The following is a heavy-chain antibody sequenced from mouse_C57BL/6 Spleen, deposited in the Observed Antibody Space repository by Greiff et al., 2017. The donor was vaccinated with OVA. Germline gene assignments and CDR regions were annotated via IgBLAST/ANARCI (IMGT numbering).Heavy chain of an antibody. CDR2: ISSGGSYT. V-gene: IGHV5-6*01. J-gene: IGHJ3*01. Sequence: DVQLVESGGDLVKPGGSLKLSCAASGFTFSSYGMSWVRQTPDKRLEWVATISSGGSYTYYPDSVKGRVTISRDNAKNTLYLQMSSLKSEDTAMYYCARLGTGFAYWGQGTLVTVSA. CDR3: ARLGTGFAY. CDR1: GFTFSSYG. D-gene: IGHD3-3*01.